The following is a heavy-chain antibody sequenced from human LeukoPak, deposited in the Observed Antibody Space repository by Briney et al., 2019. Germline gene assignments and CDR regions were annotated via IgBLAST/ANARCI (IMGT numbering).Heavy chain of an antibody. CDR1: GFTFSNHA. CDR2: ISYDGRSE. CDR3: ARRMYCSGGSCSLYYHYGMDV. V-gene: IGHV3-30*04. Sequence: PGGSLRLSCAASGFTFSNHAMHWVRQAPGKGLEWVAVISYDGRSEYYADSVKGRFTIFRDNSENTLYLQMNSLRTEDTAVYYCARRMYCSGGSCSLYYHYGMDVWGQGTTVTVSS. J-gene: IGHJ6*02. D-gene: IGHD2-15*01.